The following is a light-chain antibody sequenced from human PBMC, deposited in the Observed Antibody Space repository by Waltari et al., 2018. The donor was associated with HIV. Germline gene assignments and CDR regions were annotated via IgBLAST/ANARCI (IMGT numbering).Light chain of an antibody. CDR3: HHYNNWRET. V-gene: IGKV3-15*01. J-gene: IGKJ1*01. Sequence: EILMTQSPATLSVSPGERATLSCRASQSVNSTLAWYQQKPGQTPMLLIYGTSTRATDIPARFSGLGSGTECTLTISSLQSEDFAVYYCHHYNNWRETFGQGTKVEIK. CDR2: GTS. CDR1: QSVNST.